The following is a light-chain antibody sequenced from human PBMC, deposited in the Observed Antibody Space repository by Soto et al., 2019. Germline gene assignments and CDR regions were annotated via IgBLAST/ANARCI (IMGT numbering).Light chain of an antibody. CDR2: AAS. Sequence: DIQMTQSPSSLSASVGDRVTITCRASPSISSYLNWYQQKPGKAPKLLIYAASSLQSGVPSRFSGSGSGTDFTLTISRLQPEDFATYYCQQSYITPLIFGQGTKLEIK. V-gene: IGKV1-39*01. CDR1: PSISSY. CDR3: QQSYITPLI. J-gene: IGKJ2*01.